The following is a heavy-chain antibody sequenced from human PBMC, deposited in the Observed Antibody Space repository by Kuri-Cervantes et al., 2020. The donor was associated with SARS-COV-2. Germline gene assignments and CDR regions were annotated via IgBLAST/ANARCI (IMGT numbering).Heavy chain of an antibody. CDR3: ATGRVWTSPHFDY. V-gene: IGHV1-24*01. J-gene: IGHJ4*02. D-gene: IGHD2-2*01. CDR2: FDPEDGET. CDR1: GYTFTSYS. Sequence: ASVKVSCKASGYTFTSYSLTWVRQAPGQGLEWMGGFDPEDGETIYAQKLQGRVTMTEDTSTDTAYMELSSLRSEDTAVYYCATGRVWTSPHFDYWGQGTLVTVSS.